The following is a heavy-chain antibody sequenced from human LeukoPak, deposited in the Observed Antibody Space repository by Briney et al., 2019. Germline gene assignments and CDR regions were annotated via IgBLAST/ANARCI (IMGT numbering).Heavy chain of an antibody. D-gene: IGHD3-10*01. CDR3: VRGKSSGSLDAFDL. CDR1: GGSFRGYF. J-gene: IGHJ3*01. Sequence: SSETLSLTCAVHGGSFRGYFWSWIRQPPEEVLEWIGEINYFGVTHYNPSLKSRVSMSVDTSKNQFSLNLTSVTAADTALYYCVRGKSSGSLDAFDLWGQGAMVSVSS. V-gene: IGHV4-34*01. CDR2: INYFGVT.